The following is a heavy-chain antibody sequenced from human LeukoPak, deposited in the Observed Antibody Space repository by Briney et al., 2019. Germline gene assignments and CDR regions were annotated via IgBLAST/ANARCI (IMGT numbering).Heavy chain of an antibody. CDR2: IWYDGSNK. CDR1: GFTFSSYG. J-gene: IGHJ4*02. V-gene: IGHV3-33*01. Sequence: PGGSLRLSCAASGFTFSSYGMHWVRQAPGKGLEWVAVIWYDGSNKYYADFVKGRFTISRDNSKKTLYLQMSSLRAEDTAVYYCARDWVGYFDYWGQGTLVTVSS. D-gene: IGHD1-26*01. CDR3: ARDWVGYFDY.